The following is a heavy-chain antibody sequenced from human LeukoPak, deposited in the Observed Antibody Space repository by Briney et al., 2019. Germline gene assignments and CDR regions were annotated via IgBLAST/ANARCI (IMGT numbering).Heavy chain of an antibody. CDR3: ATEVFSIFGVVNSGYYYGMDV. Sequence: ASVKVSCKASGYTFTSYGISWVRQAPGQGLEWMGWISAYNGNTNYAQKLQGRVTMTTDTSTSTAYMELRSLRSDDTAAYYCATEVFSIFGVVNSGYYYGMDVWGQGTTVTVSS. V-gene: IGHV1-18*01. J-gene: IGHJ6*02. CDR2: ISAYNGNT. CDR1: GYTFTSYG. D-gene: IGHD3-3*01.